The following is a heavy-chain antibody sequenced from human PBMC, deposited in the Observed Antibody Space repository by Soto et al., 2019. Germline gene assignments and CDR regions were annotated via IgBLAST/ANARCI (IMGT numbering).Heavy chain of an antibody. Sequence: QVQLVQSGAEVKKPGASVKVSCKASGYIFINYGISWVRQAPGQGLEWMGWITPYNGNTNYAQKLQGRVTMTTDTSTSTAYMELGSLRSDDTAVYYCEKGEGFLDYWGEGTLVIVSS. CDR2: ITPYNGNT. CDR3: EKGEGFLDY. D-gene: IGHD2-15*01. J-gene: IGHJ4*02. V-gene: IGHV1-18*01. CDR1: GYIFINYG.